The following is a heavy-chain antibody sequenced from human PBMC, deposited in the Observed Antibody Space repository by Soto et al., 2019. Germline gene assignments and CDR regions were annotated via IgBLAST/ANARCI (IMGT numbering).Heavy chain of an antibody. Sequence: GGSLRLSCAASGFTFSSYAMHWVRQAPGKGLEWVAVISYDGSNKYYADSVKGRFTISRDNSKNTLYLQMNSLRAEDTAVYYCARGKDYGSGSYSGYWGQGTLVTVSS. CDR1: GFTFSSYA. J-gene: IGHJ4*02. CDR3: ARGKDYGSGSYSGY. V-gene: IGHV3-30-3*01. D-gene: IGHD3-10*01. CDR2: ISYDGSNK.